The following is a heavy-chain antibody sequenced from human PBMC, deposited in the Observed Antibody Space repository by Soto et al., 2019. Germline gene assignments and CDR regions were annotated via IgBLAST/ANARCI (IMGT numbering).Heavy chain of an antibody. J-gene: IGHJ4*02. V-gene: IGHV1-8*01. Sequence: QVQLVQSGAEVKKPGASVKVSCEASGYTFTSYDITWVRQATGQGLEWMGWMNPNSGNTGYAQRFQGRVTMTRNTSISTAYMELSSLRAEDTAVYYCARATNDYGDRHWGQGTLVTVSS. D-gene: IGHD4-17*01. CDR1: GYTFTSYD. CDR3: ARATNDYGDRH. CDR2: MNPNSGNT.